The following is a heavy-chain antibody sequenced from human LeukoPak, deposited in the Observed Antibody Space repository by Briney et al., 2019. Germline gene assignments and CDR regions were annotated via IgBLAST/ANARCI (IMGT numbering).Heavy chain of an antibody. CDR1: GFTFSSYA. D-gene: IGHD6-6*01. CDR2: ISGSGGST. CDR3: VRGGIAARFAY. V-gene: IGHV3-23*01. J-gene: IGHJ4*02. Sequence: GGSLRLSCAASGFTFSSYAMSWVRQAPGKGLEWVSAISGSGGSTYYADSVKGRFTISRDNAKNSLYLQMNSLRVEDTAVYYCVRGGIAARFAYWGQGTLVTVSS.